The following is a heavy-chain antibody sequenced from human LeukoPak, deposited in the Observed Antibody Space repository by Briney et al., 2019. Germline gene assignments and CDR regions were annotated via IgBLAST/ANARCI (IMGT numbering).Heavy chain of an antibody. CDR1: GGSFTDYY. V-gene: IGHV4-34*01. D-gene: IGHD3-22*01. CDR3: ARSYPSVKFRNYYDPSTYFQTPSFDM. CDR2: TTPSGRT. Sequence: TSETLSLTCAVYGGSFTDYYWDWIRQPPGKGLEWIGETTPSGRTNYSPSLKSRVTISVDTSKNQFSLKLRSVTAADTAVYYCARSYPSVKFRNYYDPSTYFQTPSFDMWGQGTVVIVSS. J-gene: IGHJ3*02.